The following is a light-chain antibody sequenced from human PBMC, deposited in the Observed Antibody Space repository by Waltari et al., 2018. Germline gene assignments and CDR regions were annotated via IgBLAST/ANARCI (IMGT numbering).Light chain of an antibody. CDR3: QRHDNLSYT. J-gene: IGKJ2*01. CDR2: DAA. V-gene: IGKV1-33*01. CDR1: RDISNN. Sequence: DIQMTQSPSSLSASVGDRVTITCQASRDISNNLNWYQQKPGRAPKLLIYDAAKLETGVPSRFSGSGSGTHFTFTISNLQPEDIATYYCQRHDNLSYTFGRGTKLVIK.